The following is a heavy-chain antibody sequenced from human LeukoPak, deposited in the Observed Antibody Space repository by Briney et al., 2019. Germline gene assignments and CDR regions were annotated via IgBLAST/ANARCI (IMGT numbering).Heavy chain of an antibody. CDR1: GFTFSSYA. J-gene: IGHJ4*02. Sequence: PGGSVRLSCAGSGFTFSSYAMHWVRQAPGKGLEWVAVISYDGSNKYYADSVKGRFTISRDNSKNTLYLQMNSLRAEDTAVYYCARDGTHYYGSGSYYPPLDYWGQGTLVTVSS. V-gene: IGHV3-30*04. CDR3: ARDGTHYYGSGSYYPPLDY. D-gene: IGHD3-10*01. CDR2: ISYDGSNK.